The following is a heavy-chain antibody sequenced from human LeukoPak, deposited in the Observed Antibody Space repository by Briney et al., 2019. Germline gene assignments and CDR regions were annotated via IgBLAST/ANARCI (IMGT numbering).Heavy chain of an antibody. CDR1: GGTFSSYA. Sequence: SVKVSCKASGGTFSSYAISWVRQAPGQGLEWMGRIIPIFGTANYAQKFQGRVTITTDESTSTAYMELSSLRSEDTAVYYCAIRHMIVVARGAFDIWGQGTMVTVSS. D-gene: IGHD3-22*01. V-gene: IGHV1-69*05. CDR2: IIPIFGTA. CDR3: AIRHMIVVARGAFDI. J-gene: IGHJ3*02.